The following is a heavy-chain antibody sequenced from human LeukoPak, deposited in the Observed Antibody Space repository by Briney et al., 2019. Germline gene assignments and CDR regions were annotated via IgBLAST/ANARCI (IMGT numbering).Heavy chain of an antibody. Sequence: ASVKVSCKASGYTFTSYGISWVRQAPGQGLEWMGWISAYNGNTNYAQKLQGRVTMTTDTSTSTAYMELRSLRSDDTAVYYCARDIRALYSYGTEFDYWGQGTLVTVSS. CDR1: GYTFTSYG. CDR3: ARDIRALYSYGTEFDY. CDR2: ISAYNGNT. J-gene: IGHJ4*02. D-gene: IGHD5-18*01. V-gene: IGHV1-18*01.